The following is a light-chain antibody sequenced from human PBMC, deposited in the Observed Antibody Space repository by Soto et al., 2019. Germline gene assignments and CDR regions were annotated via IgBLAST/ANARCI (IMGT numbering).Light chain of an antibody. J-gene: IGKJ2*01. CDR2: AAS. CDR3: HQFYNLPYT. Sequence: DIQMTQSPSSLSASVGDRVTITCQASQDINNYLNWYQQKPGEAPKLLIYAASNLETGVPSKFSGSVSGTDFIFTIRSLQPEDIATYYCHQFYNLPYTFGQGTKLEIK. CDR1: QDINNY. V-gene: IGKV1-33*01.